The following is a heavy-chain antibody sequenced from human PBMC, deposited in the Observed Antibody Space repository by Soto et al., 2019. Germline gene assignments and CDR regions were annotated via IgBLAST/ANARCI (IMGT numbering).Heavy chain of an antibody. CDR3: ARDSSSQSNFDY. V-gene: IGHV2-5*02. CDR1: GFSLSTSGVG. Sequence: QITLKESGPTLVKPTQTLTLTCTFSGFSLSTSGVGVGWIRQPPGKALEWLALIYWDDDKRYSPSLKSRLTIXKXXSKHQVVLTMTNMDPVDTATYYCARDSSSQSNFDYWGQGTLVTVSS. CDR2: IYWDDDK. J-gene: IGHJ4*02. D-gene: IGHD6-13*01.